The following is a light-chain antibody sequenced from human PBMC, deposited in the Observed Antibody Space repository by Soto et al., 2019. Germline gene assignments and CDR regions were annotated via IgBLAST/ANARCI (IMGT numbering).Light chain of an antibody. Sequence: DMQLAQSPSSVSASVGVRVTITCGASEGIGSWLAWYQQKPGKAPKLLIYAASTLQSGVPSRFSGSGSGTDFTLTISSLQPEDFASYHCQQANSFPPTFGGGTKVEIQ. CDR3: QQANSFPPT. CDR1: EGIGSW. CDR2: AAS. J-gene: IGKJ4*01. V-gene: IGKV1D-12*01.